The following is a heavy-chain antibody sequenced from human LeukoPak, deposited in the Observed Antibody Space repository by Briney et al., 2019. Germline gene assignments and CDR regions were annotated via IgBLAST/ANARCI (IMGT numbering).Heavy chain of an antibody. CDR3: AKGSLGYSSSWYDFDY. D-gene: IGHD6-13*01. CDR1: GFTFSSYA. Sequence: GGSLRLSCAASGFTFSSYAMSWVRQAPGKGLEWFSAISGSGGSTYYADSVKGRFTISRDNSKNTLYLQMNSLRAEDTAVYYCAKGSLGYSSSWYDFDYWGQGTLVTVSS. V-gene: IGHV3-23*01. J-gene: IGHJ4*02. CDR2: ISGSGGST.